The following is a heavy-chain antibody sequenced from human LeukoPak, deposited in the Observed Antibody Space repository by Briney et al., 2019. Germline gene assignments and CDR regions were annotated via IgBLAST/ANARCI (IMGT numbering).Heavy chain of an antibody. J-gene: IGHJ5*02. D-gene: IGHD2-15*01. Sequence: SETLSLTCTVSGYSIGSSSYYWGWIRQPPGKGLEWIGEINHSGSTNYNPSLKSRVTISVDTSKNQFSLKLSSVTAADTAVYYCASLGYCSGGSCFRNWFDPWGQGTLVTVSS. CDR1: GYSIGSSSYY. CDR2: INHSGST. V-gene: IGHV4-39*07. CDR3: ASLGYCSGGSCFRNWFDP.